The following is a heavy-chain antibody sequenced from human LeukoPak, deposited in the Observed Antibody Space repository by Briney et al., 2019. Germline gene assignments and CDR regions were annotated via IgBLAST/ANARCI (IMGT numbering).Heavy chain of an antibody. Sequence: PGGSLRLSCAASGFTFSSYAMHWVRQAPGKGLEWVAVISYDGSNKYYADSVKGRFTISRDNYKNTLYLQMNSLRAEDTAVYYCEKDLLPYTSIAVALIDYWGQGTLVTVSS. D-gene: IGHD6-19*01. J-gene: IGHJ4*02. CDR2: ISYDGSNK. CDR3: EKDLLPYTSIAVALIDY. CDR1: GFTFSSYA. V-gene: IGHV3-30*04.